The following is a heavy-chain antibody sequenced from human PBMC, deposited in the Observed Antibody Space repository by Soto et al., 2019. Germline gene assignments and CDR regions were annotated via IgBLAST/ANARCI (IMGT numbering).Heavy chain of an antibody. CDR2: IIPIYGTP. V-gene: IGHV1-69*01. Sequence: QVQLVQSGAEVKMPGSSVKVSCRASGGAFNNYVITWVRQAPGQGLECMGGIIPIYGTPNYAQKFRGRVTITADASTSTVYIEVKSLRSEDTAVYYCARARVHSNYESCMDVWGQVTTVSVSS. D-gene: IGHD4-4*01. CDR1: GGAFNNYV. J-gene: IGHJ6*02. CDR3: ARARVHSNYESCMDV.